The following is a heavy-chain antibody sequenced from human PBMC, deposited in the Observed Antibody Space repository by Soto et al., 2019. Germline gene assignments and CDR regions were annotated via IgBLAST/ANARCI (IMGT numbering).Heavy chain of an antibody. J-gene: IGHJ5*02. V-gene: IGHV4-34*01. CDR2: INHSGST. D-gene: IGHD2-15*01. CDR1: GVSFSGYY. Sequence: SETLSLTCAVYGVSFSGYYWSWIRQPPGKGLEWIGEINHSGSTNYNPSLKSRVTISVDTSKNQFSLKLSSVTAADTAVYYCARKGYCSGGSCRWWFDPWGQGTLVTVSS. CDR3: ARKGYCSGGSCRWWFDP.